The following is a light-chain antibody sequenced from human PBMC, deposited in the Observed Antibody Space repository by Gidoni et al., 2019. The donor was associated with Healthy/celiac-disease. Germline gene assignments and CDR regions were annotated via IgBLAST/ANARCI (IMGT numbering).Light chain of an antibody. Sequence: QSALTQPASVSGSPCQSITISCTGTSSDVGGYNYVSWYQQHPGKAPKLMIYDVSNRPSGVSNLFSGSKSGNTASLTISGLQAEDEADYYCSSYTSSSVVFGGGTKLTVL. V-gene: IGLV2-14*01. CDR2: DVS. CDR3: SSYTSSSVV. J-gene: IGLJ2*01. CDR1: SSDVGGYNY.